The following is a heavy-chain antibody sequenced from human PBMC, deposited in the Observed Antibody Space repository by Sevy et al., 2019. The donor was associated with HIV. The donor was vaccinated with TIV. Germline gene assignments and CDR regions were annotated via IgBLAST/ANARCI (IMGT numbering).Heavy chain of an antibody. CDR2: ISSSSLTI. CDR3: AKEYYDYVWGSYRYTDY. D-gene: IGHD3-16*02. J-gene: IGHJ4*02. CDR1: GFTFSNYS. V-gene: IGHV3-48*01. Sequence: GGSLRLSCATSGFTFSNYSMNWVRQTPGKGLEWVSYISSSSLTIYYADSVKVRFTISRDNAKNSLHLKMNSLRAEDTAVYYCAKEYYDYVWGSYRYTDYWGQGTLVTVSS.